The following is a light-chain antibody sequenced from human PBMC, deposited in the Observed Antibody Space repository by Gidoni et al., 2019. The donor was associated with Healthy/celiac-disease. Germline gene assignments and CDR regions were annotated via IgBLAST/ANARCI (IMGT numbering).Light chain of an antibody. CDR3: QQSYSTPEGLT. J-gene: IGKJ4*01. CDR1: QSIRSY. Sequence: DIQMTQSPSSLSASVGERVTIICRASQSIRSYLNWYQQKPGKAPKLLIYAASSLQSGVPSRVSGNGSGTDFTLTISSLQPEDFATYYCQQSYSTPEGLTFGGGTKVEIK. V-gene: IGKV1-39*01. CDR2: AAS.